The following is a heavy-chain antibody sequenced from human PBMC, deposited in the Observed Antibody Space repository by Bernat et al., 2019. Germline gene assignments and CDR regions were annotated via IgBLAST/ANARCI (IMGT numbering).Heavy chain of an antibody. D-gene: IGHD4-17*01. CDR2: IKSKTDGGTT. Sequence: EVQLVESGGGLVKPGGSLRLSCAASGFTFSNAWMNWVRQAPGKGLEWVGRIKSKTDGGTTDYAAPVKGRFTISRDDSKNTLYLQMNSLKTEDTAVYYCARDATTVTTDAFDIWGQGTMVTVSS. J-gene: IGHJ3*02. V-gene: IGHV3-15*07. CDR1: GFTFSNAW. CDR3: ARDATTVTTDAFDI.